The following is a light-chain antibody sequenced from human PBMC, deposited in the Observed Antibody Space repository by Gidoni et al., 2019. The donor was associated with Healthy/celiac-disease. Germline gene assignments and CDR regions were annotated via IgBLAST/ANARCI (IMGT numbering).Light chain of an antibody. J-gene: IGLJ3*02. CDR3: AAWGDSLSGWV. V-gene: IGLV1-47*01. Sequence: QSVLTQLPSASGTPGQRVTISCSGSSSNIGSNYVYWYQQLPGTAPKLLIYRNNQRPSGVPDRFYGSKSGTSASLAISGLRSEDEADYYCAAWGDSLSGWVFGGGTKLTVL. CDR2: RNN. CDR1: SSNIGSNY.